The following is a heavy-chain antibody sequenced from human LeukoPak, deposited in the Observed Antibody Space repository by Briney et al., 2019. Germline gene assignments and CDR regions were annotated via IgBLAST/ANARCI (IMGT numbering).Heavy chain of an antibody. CDR3: EREERYSSSWGRYYYYGMDV. J-gene: IGHJ6*02. Sequence: SETLSLTCTVSGGSISSYYWSWIRQPPGKGLEWIGYIYYSGSTNYNPSLKSRVTISVDTSKNQFSLKLSSVTAADTAVYYCEREERYSSSWGRYYYYGMDVWGQGTTVTVSS. V-gene: IGHV4-59*12. D-gene: IGHD6-13*01. CDR2: IYYSGST. CDR1: GGSISSYY.